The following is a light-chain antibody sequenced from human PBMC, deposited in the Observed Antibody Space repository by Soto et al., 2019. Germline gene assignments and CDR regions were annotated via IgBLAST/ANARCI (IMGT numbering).Light chain of an antibody. CDR1: QDISVY. Sequence: DIQMTQSPSSLSASVGDRVTITCRASQDISVYLAWYQQKPGKVPKLLIYSASTLQSGVPSRFSGSGSGTDFTLTISSLQPEDVATYYCNKFNTAPLTFGQGTRLEIK. V-gene: IGKV1-27*01. J-gene: IGKJ5*01. CDR2: SAS. CDR3: NKFNTAPLT.